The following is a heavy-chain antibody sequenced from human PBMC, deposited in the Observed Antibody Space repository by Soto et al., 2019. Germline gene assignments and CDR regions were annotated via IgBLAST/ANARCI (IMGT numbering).Heavy chain of an antibody. V-gene: IGHV1-18*01. Sequence: QVQLVQSGAEVKKPGASVKVSCKASGYTFTSYGISWVRQAPGQGLEWLGWISAYNGNTNYAQKLQGRVTMTTDTSTSTAYMELRSLRSDDTAVYYCAREKEEQQLGRSAWFDPWGQGTLVTVSS. CDR3: AREKEEQQLGRSAWFDP. D-gene: IGHD6-13*01. CDR2: ISAYNGNT. J-gene: IGHJ5*02. CDR1: GYTFTSYG.